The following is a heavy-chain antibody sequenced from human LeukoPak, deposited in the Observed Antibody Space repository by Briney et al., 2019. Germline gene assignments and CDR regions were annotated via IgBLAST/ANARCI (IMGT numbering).Heavy chain of an antibody. Sequence: SETLSLTCTVSGGSISSSSYYWGWIRQPPGKGLEWIGSIYYSGSTYYNPSLKSRVTISVDTSKNQFSLKLSSVTAVDTAVYYCARQSFWSGYPLYFDYWGQGTLVTVSS. J-gene: IGHJ4*02. D-gene: IGHD3-3*01. CDR2: IYYSGST. CDR1: GGSISSSSYY. V-gene: IGHV4-39*01. CDR3: ARQSFWSGYPLYFDY.